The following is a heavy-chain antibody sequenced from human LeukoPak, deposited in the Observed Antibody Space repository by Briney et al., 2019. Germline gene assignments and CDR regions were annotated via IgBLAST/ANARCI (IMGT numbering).Heavy chain of an antibody. J-gene: IGHJ4*02. D-gene: IGHD3-22*01. CDR1: GFTFSSYA. CDR2: ISGSGGST. Sequence: GGSLRLSCAASGFTFSSYAMSWVRQAPGKGLEWVSAISGSGGSTYYADSVKGRFTISRDNSKNTLYLQMNSLRAEDTAVYYCAKGGPCDSSGYYYPPPFDYWGQGTLVTVSS. CDR3: AKGGPCDSSGYYYPPPFDY. V-gene: IGHV3-23*01.